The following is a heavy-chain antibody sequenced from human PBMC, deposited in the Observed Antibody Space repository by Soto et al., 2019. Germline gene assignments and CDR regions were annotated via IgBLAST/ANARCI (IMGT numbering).Heavy chain of an antibody. CDR1: GYTFSNYG. J-gene: IGHJ4*02. D-gene: IGHD5-12*01. Sequence: GASVKVSCKTSGYTFSNYGINWVRQAPGQGLEWTGWISAYNGNTNFAQKLQGRVSLTTDTSSTTAYMELRSLTSDDTAVYYCARDLVPGYTGFSDYWGQGTLVTVS. V-gene: IGHV1-18*01. CDR2: ISAYNGNT. CDR3: ARDLVPGYTGFSDY.